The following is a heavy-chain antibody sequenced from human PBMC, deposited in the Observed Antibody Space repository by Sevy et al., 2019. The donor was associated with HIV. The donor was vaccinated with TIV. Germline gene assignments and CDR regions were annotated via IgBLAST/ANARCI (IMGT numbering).Heavy chain of an antibody. J-gene: IGHJ3*02. CDR2: IIPIFGTA. CDR1: GGTFSSYA. Sequence: ASVKVSCKASGGTFSSYAISWVRQAPGQGLEWMGGIIPIFGTANYAQKFQGRVTITADKSTSTAYMELSSLGSEDTAVYYGAGGDLGYCSGGSCYHAFDIWGQGTMVTVSS. D-gene: IGHD2-15*01. CDR3: AGGDLGYCSGGSCYHAFDI. V-gene: IGHV1-69*06.